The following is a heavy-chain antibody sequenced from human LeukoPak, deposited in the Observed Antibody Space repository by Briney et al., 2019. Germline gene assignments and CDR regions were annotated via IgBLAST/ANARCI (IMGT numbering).Heavy chain of an antibody. Sequence: GGSLRLSCAASGFTFSSYWMHWVRQPPGKGLEWVSVIYSGGSTYYADSVKGRFTIYRDNSKNTLYLQMNSLRAEDTAVYYCARNRDYGQTGYFDYWGQGTLVTVSS. V-gene: IGHV3-66*01. CDR1: GFTFSSYW. CDR2: IYSGGST. D-gene: IGHD4/OR15-4a*01. CDR3: ARNRDYGQTGYFDY. J-gene: IGHJ4*02.